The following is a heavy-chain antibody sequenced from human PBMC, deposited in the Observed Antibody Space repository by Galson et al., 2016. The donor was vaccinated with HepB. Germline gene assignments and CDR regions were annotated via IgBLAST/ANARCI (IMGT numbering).Heavy chain of an antibody. D-gene: IGHD6-13*01. CDR1: GFTFSSYV. J-gene: IGHJ6*02. CDR2: ITGSGDST. V-gene: IGHV3-23*01. Sequence: SLRLSCAASGFTFSSYVMIWVRQAPGKGLEWVSRITGSGDSTSCAESVKGRFTISRDNSKNTLYLQMNDLRVEDTAIYYCAKGSGQLLSSWPNVWGRETSVIVSS. CDR3: AKGSGQLLSSWPNV.